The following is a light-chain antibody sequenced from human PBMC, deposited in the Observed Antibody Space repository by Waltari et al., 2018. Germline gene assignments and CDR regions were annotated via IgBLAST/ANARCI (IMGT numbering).Light chain of an antibody. CDR3: QQRYSWPLT. CDR1: QSIRTH. Sequence: EIVLTQSPATLSLSPGERATLSCRASQSIRTHLGWYQQKPGQAPRPVIYDATNRATGLPARFSGSGSGTDFTLTISSLEPEDFAVYFCQQRYSWPLTFGQGTKVEF. CDR2: DAT. J-gene: IGKJ1*01. V-gene: IGKV3-11*01.